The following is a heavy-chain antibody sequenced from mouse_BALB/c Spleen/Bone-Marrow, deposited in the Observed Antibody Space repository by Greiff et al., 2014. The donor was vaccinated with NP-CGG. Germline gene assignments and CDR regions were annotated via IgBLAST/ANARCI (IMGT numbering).Heavy chain of an antibody. Sequence: VQLQQSGAELVKPGASVKLSCTASGFNTKDTYMHWVKQRPEQGLEWIGRIDPANGNTKYDPKFQGKATITADTSSNTAYLQLSSLTSEDTAVYYCARYRPGTYFDYWGRGTALTVSS. CDR1: GFNTKDTY. V-gene: IGHV14-3*02. CDR2: IDPANGNT. CDR3: ARYRPGTYFDY. J-gene: IGHJ2*01. D-gene: IGHD2-14*01.